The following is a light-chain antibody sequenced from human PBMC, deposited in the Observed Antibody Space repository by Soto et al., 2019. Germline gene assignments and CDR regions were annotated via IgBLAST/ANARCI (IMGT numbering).Light chain of an antibody. CDR2: DVS. Sequence: DLRMTQSPSTLPASVKDNIQITSRASQSLSSYLAWYQQKPGKAPKLLIYDVSSLESGVPSRFSGSGSGTEFTLTISSLQPDDFATYYCQQYDSYWGTFGQGTRLEIK. CDR1: QSLSSY. J-gene: IGKJ5*01. CDR3: QQYDSYWGT. V-gene: IGKV1-5*01.